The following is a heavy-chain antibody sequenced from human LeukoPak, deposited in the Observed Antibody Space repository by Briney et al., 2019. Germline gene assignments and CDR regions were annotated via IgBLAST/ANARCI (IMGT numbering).Heavy chain of an antibody. CDR3: AKAFNRGGSGSLDY. V-gene: IGHV3-30*18. CDR1: GFTFSSYG. CDR2: ISYDGSNK. J-gene: IGHJ4*02. D-gene: IGHD3-10*01. Sequence: GGSLGLSCAASGFTFSSYGMHWVRQAPGKGLEWVAVISYDGSNKYYADSVKGRFTISRDNSKNTLYLQMNSLRAEDTAVYYCAKAFNRGGSGSLDYWGQGTLVTVSS.